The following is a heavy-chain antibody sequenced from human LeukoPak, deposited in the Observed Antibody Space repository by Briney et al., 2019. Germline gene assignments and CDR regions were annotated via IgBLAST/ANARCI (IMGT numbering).Heavy chain of an antibody. CDR2: INPSGGST. Sequence: ASVKVSCKASGGTFSSYAISWVRQAPGQGLEWMGIINPSGGSTSYAQKFQGRVTMTRDTSTSTVYMELSSLRSEDTAVYYCASAMTTVVRAFDIWGQGTMVTVSS. CDR1: GGTFSSYA. J-gene: IGHJ3*02. D-gene: IGHD4-23*01. V-gene: IGHV1-46*01. CDR3: ASAMTTVVRAFDI.